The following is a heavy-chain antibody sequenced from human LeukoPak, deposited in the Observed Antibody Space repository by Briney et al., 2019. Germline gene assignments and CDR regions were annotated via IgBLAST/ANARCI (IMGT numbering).Heavy chain of an antibody. Sequence: PSETLSLTCTVSGGSISSYYWSWIRQPPGKGLEWIGYIYTSGSTNYNPSLKSRVTISVDTSKNQFSLKLSSVTAADTAVYYCARYWAAAAGHMDAWGKGTTVTVSS. CDR1: GGSISSYY. J-gene: IGHJ6*03. CDR2: IYTSGST. D-gene: IGHD6-13*01. V-gene: IGHV4-4*09. CDR3: ARYWAAAAGHMDA.